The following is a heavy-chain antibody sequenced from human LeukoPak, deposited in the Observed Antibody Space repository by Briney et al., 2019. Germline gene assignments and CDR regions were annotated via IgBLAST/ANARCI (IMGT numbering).Heavy chain of an antibody. CDR2: IGTGGDT. CDR1: GFTFSSYD. V-gene: IGHV3-13*04. J-gene: IGHJ3*02. Sequence: GGSLRLSCAASGFTFSSYDMHWVRQGTGKGLEWVSAIGTGGDTYYPGSVKGRFTISRENAKNSLYLQMNSLRAGDTAVYYCAREKRENIGFDAPDIWGQGTMVTVSS. D-gene: IGHD2/OR15-2a*01. CDR3: AREKRENIGFDAPDI.